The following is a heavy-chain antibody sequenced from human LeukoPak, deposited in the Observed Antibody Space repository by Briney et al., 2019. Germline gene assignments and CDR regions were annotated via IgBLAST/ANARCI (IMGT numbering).Heavy chain of an antibody. Sequence: PGGSLRLSCAASGFTVSSNYMSWVRQAPGKGLEWVSVIYSGGSTYYADSVKGRFTISRDNSKNTLYLQMNSLRAEDTAVYYCATCSGWYYFDYWGQGTLVTVSS. J-gene: IGHJ4*02. CDR2: IYSGGST. V-gene: IGHV3-66*01. CDR1: GFTVSSNY. CDR3: ATCSGWYYFDY. D-gene: IGHD6-19*01.